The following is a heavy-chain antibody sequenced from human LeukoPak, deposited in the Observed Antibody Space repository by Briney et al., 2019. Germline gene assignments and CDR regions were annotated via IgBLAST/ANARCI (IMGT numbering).Heavy chain of an antibody. Sequence: GGSLRLSCAASGFTFSGSALHWVRQASGKGLEWVGRIRSTANGYATAYAASVKGRFTISRDDSKNTAYLQMDSLKTEDTAVYYCATYKGKVRGVTIYYYYYMDVWGKGTTVTISS. CDR1: GFTFSGSA. J-gene: IGHJ6*03. D-gene: IGHD3-10*01. CDR2: IRSTANGYAT. V-gene: IGHV3-73*01. CDR3: ATYKGKVRGVTIYYYYYMDV.